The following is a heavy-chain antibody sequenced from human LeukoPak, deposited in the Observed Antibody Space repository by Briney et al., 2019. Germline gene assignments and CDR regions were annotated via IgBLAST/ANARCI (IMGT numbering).Heavy chain of an antibody. D-gene: IGHD6-19*01. V-gene: IGHV3-48*03. CDR1: GFTFSSYE. CDR2: ISSSGSTI. CDR3: ARVGGSGWYGRRYYFDY. J-gene: IGHJ4*02. Sequence: GGSLRLSCAASGFTFSSYEMNWVRQAPGKGLEWVSYISSSGSTIYYADSVKGRFTISRDNAKNSLYLEMNSLRVEDTAVYYCARVGGSGWYGRRYYFDYWGQGTLVTVSS.